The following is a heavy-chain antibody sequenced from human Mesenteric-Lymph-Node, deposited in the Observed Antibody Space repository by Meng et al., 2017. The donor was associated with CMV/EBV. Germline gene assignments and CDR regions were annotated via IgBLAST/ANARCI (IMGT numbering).Heavy chain of an antibody. V-gene: IGHV3-23*01. J-gene: IGHJ3*02. CDR3: ANQEHGSGWYRGAFDM. D-gene: IGHD6-19*01. CDR1: GLTFSSYA. Sequence: GESLKISCAASGLTFSSYAMSWVRQAPGKGLERVSAISAGGGSTHYADSVKGRFTISRDNSKNTLYLQMMSLRAEDTAVYYCANQEHGSGWYRGAFDMWGQGTMVTVSS. CDR2: ISAGGGST.